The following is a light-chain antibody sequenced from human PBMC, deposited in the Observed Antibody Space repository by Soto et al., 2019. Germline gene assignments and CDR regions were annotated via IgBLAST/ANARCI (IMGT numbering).Light chain of an antibody. V-gene: IGKV3-11*01. CDR3: QQRSNWPIT. CDR1: QSVISY. Sequence: EILLTQSPATLSLSLGERATLSCRASQSVISYLSWYQQKPGQTPWLLIYDASNRATGITAMFSVSGSGTDCTLSISSLEAEECAVYYCQQRSNWPITFGQGTRLEIK. CDR2: DAS. J-gene: IGKJ5*01.